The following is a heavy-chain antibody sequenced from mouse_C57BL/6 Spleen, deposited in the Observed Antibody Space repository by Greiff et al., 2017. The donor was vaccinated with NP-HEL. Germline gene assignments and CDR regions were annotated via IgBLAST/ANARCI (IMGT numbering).Heavy chain of an antibody. V-gene: IGHV5-9-1*02. CDR3: TRGSSYYAMDY. D-gene: IGHD1-1*01. Sequence: EVKLMESGEGLVKPGGSLKLSCAASGFTFSSYAMSWVRQTPEKRLEWVAYISSGGDYIYYADTVKGRFTISSDNARNTLYLQMSRLKSEDTAMYYCTRGSSYYAMDYWGQGTSVTVSS. CDR2: ISSGGDYI. J-gene: IGHJ4*01. CDR1: GFTFSSYA.